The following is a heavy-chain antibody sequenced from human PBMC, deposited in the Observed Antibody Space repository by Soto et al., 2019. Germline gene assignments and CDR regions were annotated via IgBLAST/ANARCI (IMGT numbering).Heavy chain of an antibody. J-gene: IGHJ6*04. D-gene: IGHD3-3*01. CDR3: ARVALNSDLWSVHINGGMDV. Sequence: SETLSLTCAVYGGSFSDYSWNWNWIRQPPGKGLEWIGEINHSGSTSHNPSLKSRVTLSLDTSKNQFSLILTSVTAADTAVYYCARVALNSDLWSVHINGGMDVWGEGTKVTVSS. CDR2: INHSGST. V-gene: IGHV4-34*01. CDR1: GGSFSDYSWN.